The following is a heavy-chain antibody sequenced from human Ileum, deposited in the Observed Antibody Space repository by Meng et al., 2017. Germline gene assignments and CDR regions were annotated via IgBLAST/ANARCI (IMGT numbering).Heavy chain of an antibody. V-gene: IGHV4-34*01. CDR1: CRSFFGFY. CDR2: SNHGGGT. CDR3: ARVDFRGDSRDSSGLGL. D-gene: IGHD3-22*01. Sequence: GADVVKPPGAPALACAVACRSFFGFYLIWLRQSPEKAREWIGESNHGGGTNYNPSLSSRVTISVATAKNQFSLKVNSVTAADTAFYYCARVDFRGDSRDSSGLGLWGQGTLVTVSS. J-gene: IGHJ4*02.